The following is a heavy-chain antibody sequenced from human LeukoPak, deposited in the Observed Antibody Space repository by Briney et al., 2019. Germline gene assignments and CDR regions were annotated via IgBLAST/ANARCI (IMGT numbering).Heavy chain of an antibody. CDR3: ARGPEAFDI. V-gene: IGHV1-2*02. D-gene: IGHD1-14*01. J-gene: IGHJ3*02. CDR2: INPNSGGT. CDR1: GYTFTGYY. Sequence: VASVKVSCKASGYTFTGYYIHWVRQAPGQGLEWMGWINPNSGGTNYAEKFQGRVTMTRDTSITTAYMELSRLRSDDTAVYYCARGPEAFDIWGQGTMVTVSS.